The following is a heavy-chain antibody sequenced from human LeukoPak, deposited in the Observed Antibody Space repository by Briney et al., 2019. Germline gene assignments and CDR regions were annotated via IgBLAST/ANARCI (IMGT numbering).Heavy chain of an antibody. CDR3: ARNYGLDHDSSGYITYFDY. D-gene: IGHD3-22*01. CDR1: GFTFSSYW. J-gene: IGHJ4*02. Sequence: GGSLRLSCAASGFTFSSYWMSWVRQAPGKGLEWVANIKQDGSEKYYVDSVKGRFTISRDNAKNSLYLQMNSLRAEDTAVYYCARNYGLDHDSSGYITYFDYWGQGTLVTVSS. CDR2: IKQDGSEK. V-gene: IGHV3-7*01.